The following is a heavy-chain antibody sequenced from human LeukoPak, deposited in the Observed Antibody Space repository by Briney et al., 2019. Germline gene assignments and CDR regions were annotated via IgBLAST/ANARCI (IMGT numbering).Heavy chain of an antibody. J-gene: IGHJ4*02. CDR3: ATLSGYFRH. V-gene: IGHV3-23*01. D-gene: IGHD1-26*01. CDR1: GFTFSSSA. CDR2: IRGSGGST. Sequence: PGGSLRLSCAASGFTFSSSAMSWVRQAPGKGLEWVSTIRGSGGSTYYADSVKGRFTISRDTSKNTLYLQMNSLRAEDTAIYYCATLSGYFRHWGQGTLVTGSS.